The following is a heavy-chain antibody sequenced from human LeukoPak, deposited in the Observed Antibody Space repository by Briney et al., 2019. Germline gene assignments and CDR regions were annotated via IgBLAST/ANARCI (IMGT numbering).Heavy chain of an antibody. CDR2: ISSSSSYI. CDR1: GFTFSSYS. J-gene: IGHJ4*02. Sequence: AGGSLRLSCAASGFTFSSYSMNWVRQAPGKGLEWVSSISSSSSYIYYADSVKGRFTISRDNAKNSLYLQKNSLRAEDTAVYYCARDLIGYFDYWGQGTLVTVSS. CDR3: ARDLIGYFDY. V-gene: IGHV3-21*01.